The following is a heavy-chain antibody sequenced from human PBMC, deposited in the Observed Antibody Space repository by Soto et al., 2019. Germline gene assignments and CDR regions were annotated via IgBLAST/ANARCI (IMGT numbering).Heavy chain of an antibody. V-gene: IGHV1-69*01. CDR1: GGTFSSYA. D-gene: IGHD2-2*01. J-gene: IGHJ6*02. CDR3: ARSQGSSTSLEIYYYYYYGMDV. CDR2: IIPISGTA. Sequence: QVQLVQSGAEVKKPGSSVKVSCKASGGTFSSYAISWVRQAPGQGLEWMGGIIPISGTANYAKKFQGRVTITADESTSTAYMELSRLRSEDTAVYYCARSQGSSTSLEIYYYYYYGMDVWGQGATVTVSS.